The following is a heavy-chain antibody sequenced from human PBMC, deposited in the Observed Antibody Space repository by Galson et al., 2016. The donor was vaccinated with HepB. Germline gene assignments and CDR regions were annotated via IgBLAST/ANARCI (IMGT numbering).Heavy chain of an antibody. CDR2: INPSGGST. CDR1: GYTFTSYY. J-gene: IGHJ4*02. CDR3: ARDSSPSYDSSGYSLGLDY. V-gene: IGHV1-46*01. D-gene: IGHD3-22*01. Sequence: SVKVSCKASGYTFTSYYMHWVRQAPGQGLEWMGIINPSGGSTSYAQKFQGRVTMTRDTSTSTVYMELSSLRSEDTAVYYCARDSSPSYDSSGYSLGLDYRGQGTLVTVSS.